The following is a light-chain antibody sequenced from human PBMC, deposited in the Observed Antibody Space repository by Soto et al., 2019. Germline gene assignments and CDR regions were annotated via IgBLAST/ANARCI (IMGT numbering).Light chain of an antibody. Sequence: NFMLTQPHSVSESPGKTVTISCTRSSGDIASNYVQWYQQRPGSAPTTVIYEDRQRPSGVPDRFSGSIDSSSNSASHTISGLKTEDESDYYCQSYDSSNSMIFGGGTKVTVL. CDR3: QSYDSSNSMI. V-gene: IGLV6-57*04. J-gene: IGLJ2*01. CDR2: EDR. CDR1: SGDIASNY.